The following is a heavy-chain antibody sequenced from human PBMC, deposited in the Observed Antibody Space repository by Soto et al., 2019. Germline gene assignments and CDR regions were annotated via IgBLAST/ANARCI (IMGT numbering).Heavy chain of an antibody. CDR3: TKDIAAGATALDC. Sequence: EVHLVESGGGLVKPGGSLGLSCAASGFTFSSYSLNWVRQAPGKGLEWVSSISSSGKYIYYEDSVKGRFTISRDNAKNSLYLQMNSLRAEDTAIYYCTKDIAAGATALDCWGQGTLVTVSS. CDR2: ISSSGKYI. CDR1: GFTFSSYS. D-gene: IGHD6-25*01. V-gene: IGHV3-21*01. J-gene: IGHJ4*02.